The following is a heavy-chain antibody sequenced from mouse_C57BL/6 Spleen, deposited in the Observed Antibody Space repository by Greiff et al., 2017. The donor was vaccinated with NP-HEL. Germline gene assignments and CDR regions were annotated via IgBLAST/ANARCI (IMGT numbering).Heavy chain of an antibody. J-gene: IGHJ1*03. CDR1: GYTFTDYE. V-gene: IGHV1-15*01. D-gene: IGHD1-1*01. CDR3: TRRGELITTVVHFDV. Sequence: VQLQQSGAELVRPGASVTLSCKASGYTFTDYEMHWVKQTPVHGLEWIGAIDPETGGTAYNQKFKGQAILTADKSSSTAYMELRSLTSEDSAVYYCTRRGELITTVVHFDVWGTGTTVTVSS. CDR2: IDPETGGT.